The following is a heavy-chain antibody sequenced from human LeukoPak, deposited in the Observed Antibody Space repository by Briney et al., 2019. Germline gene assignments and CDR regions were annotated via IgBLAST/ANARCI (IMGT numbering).Heavy chain of an antibody. CDR3: ASSDCSGGSCHDY. CDR2: IIPIFGTA. CDR1: GGTFSSYA. D-gene: IGHD2-15*01. J-gene: IGHJ4*02. V-gene: IGHV1-69*05. Sequence: GSAVNVSCKASGGTFSSYAISWVRQAPGQGLEWMGRIIPIFGTANYAQKFQGRVTITTDESTSTAYMELSSLRSEDTAVYYCASSDCSGGSCHDYWGQGTLVTVSS.